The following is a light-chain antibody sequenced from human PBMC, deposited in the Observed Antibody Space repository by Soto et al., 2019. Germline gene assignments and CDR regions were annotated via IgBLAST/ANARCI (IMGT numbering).Light chain of an antibody. CDR1: QSVSSSY. V-gene: IGKV3-20*01. Sequence: EIVLTQSPGTLSLSPGERATLSCRASQSVSSSYLAWYQQKPGQAPRLLIYGASSRATGIPDRFSGSGSGTDCTLTISRLEPEDFAVYYCQQYGSSPRTFGQETKVEIK. CDR3: QQYGSSPRT. CDR2: GAS. J-gene: IGKJ1*01.